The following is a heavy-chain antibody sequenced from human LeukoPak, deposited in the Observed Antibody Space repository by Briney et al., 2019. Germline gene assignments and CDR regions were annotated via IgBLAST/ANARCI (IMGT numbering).Heavy chain of an antibody. J-gene: IGHJ4*02. CDR3: ARGAFEGTTVPLDY. CDR2: IYYSGST. CDR1: GGSISSYY. Sequence: SETLSLTCTVSGGSISSYYWSWIRQPPGKGLEWIGYIYYSGSTNYNPSLKSRVTISVDTSKNQFSLKLSSVTAADTAVYYCARGAFEGTTVPLDYWGQGTLVTVSS. D-gene: IGHD4-17*01. V-gene: IGHV4-59*01.